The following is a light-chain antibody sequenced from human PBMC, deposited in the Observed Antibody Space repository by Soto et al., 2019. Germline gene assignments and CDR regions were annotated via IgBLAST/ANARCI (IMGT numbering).Light chain of an antibody. CDR2: EIN. V-gene: IGLV2-8*01. CDR1: STDVGAYDY. CDR3: STFAGSNNCPYV. J-gene: IGLJ1*01. Sequence: QSVLTQPPSASGSPGQSVTISCTGTSTDVGAYDYVSWYQQHPGKAPKLMIYEINKRPSGAPDRFSDSKSGNTASLTVSGLQAEDDADYYCSTFAGSNNCPYVFGCGTKLTVL.